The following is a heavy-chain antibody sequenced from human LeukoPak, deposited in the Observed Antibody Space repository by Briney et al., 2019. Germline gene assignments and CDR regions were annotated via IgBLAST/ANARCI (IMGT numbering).Heavy chain of an antibody. CDR2: IYHRGST. D-gene: IGHD3-10*01. J-gene: IGHJ5*02. CDR3: ARGRMVRGVINWFDP. CDR1: GGSISSGGYS. V-gene: IGHV4-30-2*01. Sequence: SETLSLTCAVSGGSISSGGYSWSWIRQPPGKGLEWIGYIYHRGSTYYNPSLKSRVTISVDRSKNQFSLKLSSVTAADTAVYYCARGRMVRGVINWFDPWGQGTLVTVSS.